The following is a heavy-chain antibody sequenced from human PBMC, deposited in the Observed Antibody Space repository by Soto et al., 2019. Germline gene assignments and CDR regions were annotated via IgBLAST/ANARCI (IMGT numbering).Heavy chain of an antibody. Sequence: QITLKESGPTRVKPTQTLTLTCTFSGFSLTTSGVGVGWIRQPPGKALEWLAFIYWDDDKRYNPSLKSRLSNIKDTTKNQVVLTMTYMDPVDTATYFCAHRGYMSGNRDQGYLDQWGQGTLVTVSS. V-gene: IGHV2-5*02. CDR1: GFSLTTSGVG. D-gene: IGHD5-18*01. CDR3: AHRGYMSGNRDQGYLDQ. CDR2: IYWDDDK. J-gene: IGHJ4*02.